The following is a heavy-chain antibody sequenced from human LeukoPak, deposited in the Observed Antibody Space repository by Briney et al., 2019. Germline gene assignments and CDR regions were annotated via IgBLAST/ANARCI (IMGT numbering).Heavy chain of an antibody. J-gene: IGHJ4*02. D-gene: IGHD6-19*01. Sequence: GASVKVSCKASGYTFTGYYMHWVRQAPGQGLEWMGWINPDSGDTNFAQEFQGRVTMTRDTSISTAYMDVSSLRSDDTAVYYCARGGSSGWPNYFDYWGQGTLVTVSS. CDR2: INPDSGDT. CDR1: GYTFTGYY. CDR3: ARGGSSGWPNYFDY. V-gene: IGHV1-2*02.